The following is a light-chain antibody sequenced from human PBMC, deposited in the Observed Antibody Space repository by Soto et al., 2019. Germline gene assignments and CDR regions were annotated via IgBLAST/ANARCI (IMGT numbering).Light chain of an antibody. CDR1: ISDVGGYQY. CDR3: SSYTSSDTVI. CDR2: EIR. Sequence: QSALTQPASVSGSPGQSITISCSGTISDVGGYQYVSWYQQHPGKAPKLLIYEIRLRPSGISTRFSGSKSGNTASLTISGLQAEDEADYYCSSYTSSDTVIFGGGTQLTVL. V-gene: IGLV2-14*03. J-gene: IGLJ2*01.